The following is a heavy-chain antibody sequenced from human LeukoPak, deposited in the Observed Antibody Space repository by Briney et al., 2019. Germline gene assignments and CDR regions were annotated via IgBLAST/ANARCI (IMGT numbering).Heavy chain of an antibody. V-gene: IGHV5-51*01. Sequence: PGESLKISCKASGYTFNNYWIGWVRQMPGRGLEWMGMLYPDGSATTYHPSFEGRVTISADKSISTAYLQWSSLKASDTAMYYCARRVTTGDAFDIWGQGTMVTVSS. CDR3: ARRVTTGDAFDI. J-gene: IGHJ3*02. CDR2: LYPDGSAT. D-gene: IGHD7-27*01. CDR1: GYTFNNYW.